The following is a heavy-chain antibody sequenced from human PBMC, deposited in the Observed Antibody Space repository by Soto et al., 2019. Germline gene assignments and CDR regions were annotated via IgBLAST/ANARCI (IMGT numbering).Heavy chain of an antibody. Sequence: PTPVNPTQTLTLTCTFSGFSLSTSGMCVSWIRQPPGKALEWLALIDWDDDKYYSTSLKTRLTISKDTSKNQVVLTMTNMDPVDTATYYCARIPSYYYDSRGYYGPFDYWGQAILVTVSS. CDR1: GFSLSTSGMC. CDR2: IDWDDDK. J-gene: IGHJ4*02. CDR3: ARIPSYYYDSRGYYGPFDY. V-gene: IGHV2-70*01. D-gene: IGHD3-22*01.